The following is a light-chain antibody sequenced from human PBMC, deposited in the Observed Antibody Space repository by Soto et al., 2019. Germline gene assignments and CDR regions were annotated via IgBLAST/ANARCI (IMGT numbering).Light chain of an antibody. CDR2: GAS. CDR1: QSIGYS. V-gene: IGKV3-15*01. CDR3: QQYKNWYT. J-gene: IGKJ2*01. Sequence: IVMTQSPATLSVSPGERVTLSCRASQSIGYSLDWYQQKPGQAPRLLIQGASNRATGIPVRFSGSGSGTEFTLTISSLQSEDFAVYYCQQYKNWYTFGQGTKLEIK.